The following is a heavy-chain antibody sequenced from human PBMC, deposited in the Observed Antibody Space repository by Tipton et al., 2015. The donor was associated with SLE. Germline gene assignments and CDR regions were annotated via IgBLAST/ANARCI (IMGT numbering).Heavy chain of an antibody. J-gene: IGHJ5*01. V-gene: IGHV4-61*02. CDR2: VYGGGTP. CDR1: GDSISSNNFF. CDR3: AIGTWFGDLRYNWVDS. D-gene: IGHD3-10*01. Sequence: TLSLTCSVSGDSISSNNFFWTWIRQPAGKGLEWIGRVYGGGTPDYRPSLKSRVSISVDTSKNQFSLRLTSVTAADTAIYYCAIGTWFGDLRYNWVDSWGQGILVTVSS.